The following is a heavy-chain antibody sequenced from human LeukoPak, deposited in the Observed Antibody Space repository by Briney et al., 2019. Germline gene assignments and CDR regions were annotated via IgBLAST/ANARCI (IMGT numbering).Heavy chain of an antibody. Sequence: GGSLRLSCAASGFTFSRYGMHWVHQAPRKGLELVSVISYDGSNKYYADSVKGRFTISRDNSKNTLYLQMSSLRAEDTAVYYCAKDRDGLGVAGVGYWGQGTLVTVSS. J-gene: IGHJ4*02. CDR3: AKDRDGLGVAGVGY. CDR2: ISYDGSNK. V-gene: IGHV3-30*18. D-gene: IGHD1-26*01. CDR1: GFTFSRYG.